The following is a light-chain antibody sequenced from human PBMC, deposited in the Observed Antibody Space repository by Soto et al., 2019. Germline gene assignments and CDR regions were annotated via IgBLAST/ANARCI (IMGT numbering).Light chain of an antibody. CDR2: EVS. J-gene: IGLJ1*01. CDR3: IAYTYTGARV. V-gene: IGLV2-14*01. Sequence: QSVPTQPASVSGSPGQSITISCTGTSSDIGDNKFVSWYQQYPGRAPKVIIYEVSNRPSEVSVRFSGSKSGNTASLTVSGLRAEDEADYYCIAYTYTGARVFGTGTKVTVL. CDR1: SSDIGDNKF.